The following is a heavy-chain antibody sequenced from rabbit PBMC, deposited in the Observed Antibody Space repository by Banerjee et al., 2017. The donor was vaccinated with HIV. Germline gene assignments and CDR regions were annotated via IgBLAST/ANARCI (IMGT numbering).Heavy chain of an antibody. D-gene: IGHD5-1*01. CDR2: IDVGSGST. CDR1: GFSFSSSFH. J-gene: IGHJ4*01. CDR3: ARSPVDLDNL. V-gene: IGHV1S45*01. Sequence: QEQLEESGGDLVKPEGSLTLTCTASGFSFSSSFHMCWVRQAPGKGLEWIACIDVGSGSTYYANWAKGRFTISKTSSTTVTLQMTSLTAADTATYFCARSPVDLDNLWGPGTLVTV.